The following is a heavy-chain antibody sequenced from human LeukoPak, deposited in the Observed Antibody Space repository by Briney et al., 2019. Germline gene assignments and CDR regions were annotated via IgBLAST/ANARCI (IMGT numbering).Heavy chain of an antibody. J-gene: IGHJ4*02. CDR2: IWYDGSNK. V-gene: IGHV3-33*01. CDR3: ARGRGYAERGSPEY. CDR1: GFTFSSYG. D-gene: IGHD5-12*01. Sequence: PGGSLRLSCAASGFTFSSYGMHWVRQAPGKGLEWVAVIWYDGSNKYNAESVKGRFTISRDNSKNTLYLQMNSLRAEDTAVYYCARGRGYAERGSPEYWGQGTLVTVSS.